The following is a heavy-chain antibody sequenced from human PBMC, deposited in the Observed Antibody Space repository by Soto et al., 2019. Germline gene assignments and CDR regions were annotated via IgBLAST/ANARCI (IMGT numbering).Heavy chain of an antibody. CDR2: ISAYNGNT. Sequence: QVQLVQSGGEVKKPGASVKVSCKTSGYSFTTYGITWVRQAPGQGLEWMGWISAYNGNTNYAQKLQDRVTMTTDTAKSTAYRELRSLRSDYTAVYYCAREGPAPYYYCGMDVWGQGSTVTVSS. V-gene: IGHV1-18*01. CDR1: GYSFTTYG. J-gene: IGHJ6*02. CDR3: AREGPAPYYYCGMDV.